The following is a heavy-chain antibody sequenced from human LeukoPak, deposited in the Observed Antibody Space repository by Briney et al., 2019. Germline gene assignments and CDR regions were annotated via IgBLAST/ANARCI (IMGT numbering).Heavy chain of an antibody. CDR1: GGSISSYY. CDR2: IYYSGST. Sequence: SETLSLTCTVSGGSISSYYWSWIRQPPGKGLEWIGYIYYSGSTNYNPSLKSRVTISVDTSKNQFSLKLSSVTAADTAVYYCARARRRGYDSSGYSPFDYWGQGTLVTVSS. V-gene: IGHV4-59*12. CDR3: ARARRRGYDSSGYSPFDY. D-gene: IGHD3-22*01. J-gene: IGHJ4*02.